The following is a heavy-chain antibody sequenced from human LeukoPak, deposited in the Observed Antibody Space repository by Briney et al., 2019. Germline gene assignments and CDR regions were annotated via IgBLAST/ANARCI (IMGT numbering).Heavy chain of an antibody. V-gene: IGHV3-23*01. CDR3: AKSAYYDSSGFYRGYYFEH. CDR1: EFTFNHYA. D-gene: IGHD3-22*01. J-gene: IGHJ4*02. Sequence: GGSLRLSCAASEFTFNHYAMSWVRQAPGKGLEWVSSISGGGGSTYYADSVKGRFTISRDNSKNTLFLQMSSLTAGDTAVYYCAKSAYYDSSGFYRGYYFEHWGQGTLVTVSS. CDR2: ISGGGGST.